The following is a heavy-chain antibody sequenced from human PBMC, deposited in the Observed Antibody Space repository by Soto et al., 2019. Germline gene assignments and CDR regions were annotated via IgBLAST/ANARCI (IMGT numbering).Heavy chain of an antibody. Sequence: EVQLVESGGGLVKPGGSLRLSCAASGFIFSSYSMNWVRQAPGKGLEWGSSISPRSDYIYFADSMRGRFTISRDNAQNSLYLHMNNQRAEDTAVYHCARVSGTLERYADLDYWGQGTLVTVSS. J-gene: IGHJ4*02. D-gene: IGHD3-10*01. CDR1: GFIFSSYS. V-gene: IGHV3-21*06. CDR2: ISPRSDYI. CDR3: ARVSGTLERYADLDY.